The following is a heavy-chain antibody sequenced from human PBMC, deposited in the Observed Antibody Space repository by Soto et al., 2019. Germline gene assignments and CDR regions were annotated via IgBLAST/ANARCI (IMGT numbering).Heavy chain of an antibody. CDR3: ARGVTRGSFPPFDL. J-gene: IGHJ4*02. D-gene: IGHD3-10*01. CDR1: GYNFNTYY. V-gene: IGHV1-46*02. Sequence: ASVKVSCKASGYNFNTYYMHWVRQAPGQGLEWMGVIFPSGTTTQYSQTFQGRVTMTRDTSTSTDYLEVSSLTSEDTAVYYCARGVTRGSFPPFDLWGQGTLVTVSS. CDR2: IFPSGTTT.